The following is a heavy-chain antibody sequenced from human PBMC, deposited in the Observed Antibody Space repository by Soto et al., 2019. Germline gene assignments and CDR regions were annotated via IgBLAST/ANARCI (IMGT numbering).Heavy chain of an antibody. V-gene: IGHV1-18*01. CDR1: GYTFTNCG. D-gene: IGHD2-8*01. CDR3: ARDGGVLMVYAALDY. Sequence: ASVKVSCKASGYTFTNCGISWVRQAPGQGLEWMGWISAYNANTNYAQKLQGRVTMTTDTSTSTAYMELRSLRSDDTAVYYCARDGGVLMVYAALDYWGQGTLVTVSS. J-gene: IGHJ4*02. CDR2: ISAYNANT.